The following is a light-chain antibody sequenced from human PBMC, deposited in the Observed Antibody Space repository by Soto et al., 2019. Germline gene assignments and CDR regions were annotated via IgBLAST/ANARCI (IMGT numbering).Light chain of an antibody. CDR1: SGHSTYA. Sequence: QLVLTQSPSASASLGASVKLTCTLSSGHSTYAIAWHQQQSEKGPRFLMKINSDGSHSKGDGIFDRFSGSSSGAERHLTISSLQSEDEADYYCQSWGTGIQVFGGGTQLTVL. J-gene: IGLJ3*02. CDR3: QSWGTGIQV. V-gene: IGLV4-69*01. CDR2: INSDGSH.